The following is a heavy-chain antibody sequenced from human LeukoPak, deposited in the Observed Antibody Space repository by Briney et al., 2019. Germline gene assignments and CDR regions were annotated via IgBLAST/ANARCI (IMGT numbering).Heavy chain of an antibody. J-gene: IGHJ6*02. D-gene: IGHD3-10*01. CDR1: GGSINSDTYF. Sequence: PSETLSLTCTVSGGSINSDTYFWGWIRQPPGKGLEWIGYIYYSGSTNYNPSLKSRVTISVDTSKNQFSLKLSSVTAADTAVYYCARDSGGILWGQGTTVTVSS. V-gene: IGHV4-61*01. CDR3: ARDSGGIL. CDR2: IYYSGST.